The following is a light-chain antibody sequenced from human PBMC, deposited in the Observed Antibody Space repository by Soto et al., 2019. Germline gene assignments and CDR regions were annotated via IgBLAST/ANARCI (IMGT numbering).Light chain of an antibody. CDR3: ETWDSTSWV. CDR2: LEGSGNY. V-gene: IGLV4-60*02. CDR1: SGHSSYI. J-gene: IGLJ3*02. Sequence: QLVLTQSSSASASLGSSVKLTCTLSSGHSSYIIAWHQHQPGKAPRYLMKLEGSGNYNKGSGVPDRFSGSSSGADRYLTISNLQFEDEADYYCETWDSTSWVFGGGTKLTVL.